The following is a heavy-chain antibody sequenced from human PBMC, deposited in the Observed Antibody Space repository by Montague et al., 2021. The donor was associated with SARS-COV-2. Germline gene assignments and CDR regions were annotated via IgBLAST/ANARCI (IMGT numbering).Heavy chain of an antibody. CDR2: INHTGSA. D-gene: IGHD2-8*01. CDR3: ARQLPSYCATNKCYPYYFDG. CDR1: SGSFSDYY. V-gene: IGHV4-34*01. J-gene: IGHJ4*02. Sequence: SETLSLTCAVYSGSFSDYYWTWIRQSPGKGLEWIGEINHTGSATYNPSLKGRATLSRDTSKNQFSLKLQSVTPADTAVYFCARQLPSYCATNKCYPYYFDGWGQGALVTVSS.